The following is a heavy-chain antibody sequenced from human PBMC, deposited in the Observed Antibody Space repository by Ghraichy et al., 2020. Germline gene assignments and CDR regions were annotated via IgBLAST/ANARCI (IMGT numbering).Heavy chain of an antibody. J-gene: IGHJ4*02. CDR2: IDYSGGT. D-gene: IGHD1-1*01. V-gene: IGHV4-61*03. CDR3: ARGGFWNYFDY. CDR1: GDSVNSKIHY. Sequence: SETPSLTCTVSGDSVNSKIHYWTWFRQPAGKSLEFLGYIDYSGGTKYNPSLRGRVTIVLDTSKNNFSLKLRSVAAADTAVYYCARGGFWNYFDYWGPGTLVTVSS.